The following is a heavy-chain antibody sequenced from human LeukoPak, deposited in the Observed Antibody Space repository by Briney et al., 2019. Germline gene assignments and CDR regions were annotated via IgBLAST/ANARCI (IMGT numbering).Heavy chain of an antibody. D-gene: IGHD6-19*01. CDR1: GFTFSSYS. V-gene: IGHV3-21*01. CDR2: ISGNSIYI. J-gene: IGHJ4*02. Sequence: GGSLRLSCAASGFTFSSYSMNWVRQAPGKGLEWVSSISGNSIYIYYADSVKGRFTISRDNAKNSLYLQMSSLRVTDTAVYYCASFETVAAYPFDYWGQGTLVTVSS. CDR3: ASFETVAAYPFDY.